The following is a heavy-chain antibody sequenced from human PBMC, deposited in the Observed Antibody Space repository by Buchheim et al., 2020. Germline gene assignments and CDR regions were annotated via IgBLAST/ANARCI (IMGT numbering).Heavy chain of an antibody. D-gene: IGHD6-13*01. Sequence: EVQLLESGGGLVQPGGSLRLSCAASGFTFSSYAMSWVRQAPGKGLEWVSTIINSGTSTYYAGSVKGRFTISRDNSKKTLYLQMSSLRAEDTAVFYCAKGSTASWYWFDLWGQGTL. V-gene: IGHV3-23*01. J-gene: IGHJ5*02. CDR1: GFTFSSYA. CDR3: AKGSTASWYWFDL. CDR2: IINSGTST.